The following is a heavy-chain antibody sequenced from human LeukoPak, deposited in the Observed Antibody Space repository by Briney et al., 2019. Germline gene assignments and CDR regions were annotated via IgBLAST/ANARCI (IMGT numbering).Heavy chain of an antibody. Sequence: PGGSLRLSCAASGFTVSSNYMSWVRQAPGKGLEWVSVIYSGGSTYYADSVKGRFTISRDNSKNTLYLQMNSLRAEDTAVYYCARDHGSDAFDIWGQGTMVTVSS. CDR3: ARDHGSDAFDI. CDR1: GFTVSSNY. V-gene: IGHV3-53*01. CDR2: IYSGGST. J-gene: IGHJ3*02.